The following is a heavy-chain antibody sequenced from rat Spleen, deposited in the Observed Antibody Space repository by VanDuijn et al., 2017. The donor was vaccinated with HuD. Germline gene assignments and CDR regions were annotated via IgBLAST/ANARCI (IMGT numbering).Heavy chain of an antibody. V-gene: IGHV2-30*01. CDR2: IWTGGST. J-gene: IGHJ2*01. D-gene: IGHD1-7*01. Sequence: QVQLKESGPALVQPSQTLSLTCTVSGFSLTSYNVHWVRQPTGKDLEWMGVIWTGGSTDYSSALKSRLSISRDTSKSQVFLKMNSLQTEDIAPYFCATHTTGSPWYFDYWGQGVMVTVSS. CDR3: ATHTTGSPWYFDY. CDR1: GFSLTSYN.